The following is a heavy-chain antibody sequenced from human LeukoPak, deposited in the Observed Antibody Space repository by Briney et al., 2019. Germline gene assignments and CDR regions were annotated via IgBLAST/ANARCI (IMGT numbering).Heavy chain of an antibody. CDR1: GFTFSRHG. CDR2: ISNDGSRK. J-gene: IGHJ4*02. Sequence: GGSLRLSCAPSGFTFSRHGMHWVGQAPGKGLEWVAIISNDGSRKYYAHSVGGRFTISRDNSKNALYLQMDSLRAEDTAVYYCARDRAWNYFDYWGQGTLVTVSS. V-gene: IGHV3-30*03. D-gene: IGHD3-3*01. CDR3: ARDRAWNYFDY.